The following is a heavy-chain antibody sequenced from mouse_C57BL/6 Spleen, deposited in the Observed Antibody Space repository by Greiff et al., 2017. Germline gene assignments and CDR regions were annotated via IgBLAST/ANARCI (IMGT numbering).Heavy chain of an antibody. CDR1: GFNIKDDY. CDR3: TTLGGLYYAMDY. CDR2: IDPENGDT. J-gene: IGHJ4*01. V-gene: IGHV14-4*01. Sequence: VQLKESGAELVRPGASVKLSCTASGFNIKDDYMHWVKQRPEQGLEWIGWIDPENGDTQYASKFQGKATITADTSSNTAYLQLSSLTSEDTAVXYCTTLGGLYYAMDYWGQGTSVTVSS. D-gene: IGHD4-1*01.